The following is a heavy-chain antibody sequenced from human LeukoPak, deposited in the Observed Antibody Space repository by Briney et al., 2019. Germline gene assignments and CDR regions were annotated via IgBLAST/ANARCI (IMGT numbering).Heavy chain of an antibody. CDR1: GFSFSGYA. J-gene: IGHJ4*02. D-gene: IGHD3-22*01. CDR2: MSGSGGST. CDR3: AKEYYYDSSGPS. V-gene: IGHV3-23*01. Sequence: GGSLRLSCAASGFSFSGYAMSWGRQAPGKGLEWVSAMSGSGGSTYYADSVKGRFTISRDNSKNTLYLQMNSLRAEDTAVYYCAKEYYYDSSGPSWGQGTLVTVSS.